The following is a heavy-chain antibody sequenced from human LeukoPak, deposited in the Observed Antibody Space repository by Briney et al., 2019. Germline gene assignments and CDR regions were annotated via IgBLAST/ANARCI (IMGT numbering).Heavy chain of an antibody. D-gene: IGHD6-19*01. CDR1: GFSFNSHA. V-gene: IGHV3-23*01. CDR3: TRGYSSGWSPFDY. CDR2: ISVSAGIT. Sequence: GGSLRLSCAASGFSFNSHAMSWVRQAPGKGLEWVSGISVSAGITRYTDSVKGRFAISTDDPENTVHLQMNSLRVEDTALYYCTRGYSSGWSPFDYWGQGTLVTVSS. J-gene: IGHJ4*02.